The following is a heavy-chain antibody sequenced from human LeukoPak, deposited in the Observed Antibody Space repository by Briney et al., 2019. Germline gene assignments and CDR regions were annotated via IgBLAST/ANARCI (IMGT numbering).Heavy chain of an antibody. J-gene: IGHJ6*02. D-gene: IGHD3-10*01. V-gene: IGHV1-69*06. CDR1: GGTFSSYA. CDR3: ATVNYYGSGSSTWFYGMDV. Sequence: SVKVSCKASGGTFSSYAISWVRQAPGQGLEWMGGIIPIFGTANYAQKFQGRVTMTEDTSTDTAYMELSSLRSEDTAVYYCATVNYYGSGSSTWFYGMDVWGQGTTVTVSS. CDR2: IIPIFGTA.